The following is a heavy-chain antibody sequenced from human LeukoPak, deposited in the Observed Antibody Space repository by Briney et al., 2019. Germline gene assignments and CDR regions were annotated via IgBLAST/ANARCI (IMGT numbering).Heavy chain of an antibody. D-gene: IGHD3-22*01. CDR2: IIPIFGTA. Sequence: SVKVSCKASGGTFSSYAISWVRQAPGQGLEWMGRIIPIFGTANYAQKFQGRVTITTDESTSTAYMELSSLRSEDPAVYYCASYYDSSGYYYIAFDIWGQGTMVTVSS. J-gene: IGHJ3*02. V-gene: IGHV1-69*05. CDR1: GGTFSSYA. CDR3: ASYYDSSGYYYIAFDI.